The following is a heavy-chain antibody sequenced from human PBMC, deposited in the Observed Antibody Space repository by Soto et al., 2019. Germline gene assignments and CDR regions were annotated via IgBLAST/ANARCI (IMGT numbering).Heavy chain of an antibody. Sequence: SETLSLICAVYGGSFSGYYWSWIRQPPGKGLEWIGEINHSGSTNYNPSLKSRVTISVDTSKNQFSLKLSSVTAADTAVYYCARAITVTTSYPRYYYYYMDVWGKGTTVTVSS. D-gene: IGHD4-4*01. V-gene: IGHV4-34*01. CDR1: GGSFSGYY. CDR2: INHSGST. J-gene: IGHJ6*03. CDR3: ARAITVTTSYPRYYYYYMDV.